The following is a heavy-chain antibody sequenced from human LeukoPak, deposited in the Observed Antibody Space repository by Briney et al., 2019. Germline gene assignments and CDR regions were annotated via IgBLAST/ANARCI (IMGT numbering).Heavy chain of an antibody. J-gene: IGHJ4*02. D-gene: IGHD3-22*01. CDR2: IIPIFGTA. Sequence: SVKVSCKASGGTFSSYAISWVRQAPGQGLEWMGRIIPIFGTANYAQKFQGRVTITTDESTSTAYMELSSLRSEDTAVYYCAREAPAYYYDSGAYPGNYYFHYWGQGTLVTVSS. V-gene: IGHV1-69*05. CDR3: AREAPAYYYDSGAYPGNYYFHY. CDR1: GGTFSSYA.